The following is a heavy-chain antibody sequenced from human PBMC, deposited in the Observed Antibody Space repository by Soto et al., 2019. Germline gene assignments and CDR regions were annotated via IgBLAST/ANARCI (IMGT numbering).Heavy chain of an antibody. CDR1: GVSVTIRGVG. Sequence: RTQSRTLTVTFSGVSVTIRGVGVGWIRQPPGKALEWLALIYWDDDEGYSPSLKSRLTITKDTSKTQVVLTMTNMDPVDTATYYCAHRPRGYSYHFDYWGQGTLVTVSS. CDR3: AHRPRGYSYHFDY. D-gene: IGHD5-18*01. V-gene: IGHV2-5*02. J-gene: IGHJ4*02. CDR2: IYWDDDE.